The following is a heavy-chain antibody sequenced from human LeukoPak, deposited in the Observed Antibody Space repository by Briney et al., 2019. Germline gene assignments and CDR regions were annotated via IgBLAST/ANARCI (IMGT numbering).Heavy chain of an antibody. CDR1: GDSVSSKNAA. V-gene: IGHV6-1*01. Sequence: SQTLSVTCAISGDSVSSKNAACNWIRQSPSRGLEWLGRTYYRSKWYNDNAESVKGRISINPDTSKNQFSLQLNSVTPEDTAVYYCARGFSSGWLDYWGRGTLVTVSS. D-gene: IGHD6-19*01. CDR3: ARGFSSGWLDY. CDR2: TYYRSKWYN. J-gene: IGHJ4*02.